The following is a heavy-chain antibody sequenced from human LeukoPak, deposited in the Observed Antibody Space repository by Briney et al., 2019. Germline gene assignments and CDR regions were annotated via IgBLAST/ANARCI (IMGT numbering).Heavy chain of an antibody. J-gene: IGHJ2*01. CDR2: IYYSGST. CDR3: ARQTDWYFDL. Sequence: SETLSLTCTVSGGSISSSSYYWGWIRQPPGKGLEWIGSIYYSGSTYYNPSLKSRVTISVDTSKNQFSLKLSFVTAADTAVYYCARQTDWYFDLWGRGTLVTVSS. CDR1: GGSISSSSYY. D-gene: IGHD1-14*01. V-gene: IGHV4-39*01.